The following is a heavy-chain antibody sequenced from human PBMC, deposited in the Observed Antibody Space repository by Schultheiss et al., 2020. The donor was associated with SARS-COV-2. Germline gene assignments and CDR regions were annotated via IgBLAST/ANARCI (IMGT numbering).Heavy chain of an antibody. D-gene: IGHD2-2*01. CDR2: ISGGST. CDR1: GFTFSSYA. V-gene: IGHV3-38-3*01. J-gene: IGHJ4*02. CDR3: ARMVVPAASSPVDY. Sequence: GGSLRLSCAASGFTFSSYAMSWVRQATGKGLEWVSSISGGSTYYADSRKGRFTISRDNSKNTLYLQMNSLRAEDTAVYYCARMVVPAASSPVDYWGQGTLVTVSS.